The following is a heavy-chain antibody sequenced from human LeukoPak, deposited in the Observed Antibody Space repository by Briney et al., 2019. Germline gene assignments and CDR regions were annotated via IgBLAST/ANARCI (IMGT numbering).Heavy chain of an antibody. Sequence: PSGTLSLTFAVSGGSISSSNWWSWVRQPPGKGLEWIGYIYYSGSTNYNPSLKSRVTISVDTSKNQFSLKLSSVTAADTAVYYCARSPPGYCGGDCYSGGWFDPWGQGTLVTVSS. CDR1: GGSISSSNW. CDR3: ARSPPGYCGGDCYSGGWFDP. J-gene: IGHJ5*02. D-gene: IGHD2-21*02. CDR2: IYYSGST. V-gene: IGHV4-4*02.